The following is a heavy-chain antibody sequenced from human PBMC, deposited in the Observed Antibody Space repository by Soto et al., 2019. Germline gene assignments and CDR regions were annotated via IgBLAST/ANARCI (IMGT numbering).Heavy chain of an antibody. D-gene: IGHD1-26*01. J-gene: IGHJ4*02. Sequence: GESLKISCQGSGYSFAGHWISWVRQMPGKGLEWMGRIDPSDPYTNYSPSFEGHVTMPADTSVNTAYLQWRGLRASDTAIYFCPRLKVGATSDSWGQGTLVTVSS. CDR3: PRLKVGATSDS. V-gene: IGHV5-10-1*01. CDR1: GYSFAGHW. CDR2: IDPSDPYT.